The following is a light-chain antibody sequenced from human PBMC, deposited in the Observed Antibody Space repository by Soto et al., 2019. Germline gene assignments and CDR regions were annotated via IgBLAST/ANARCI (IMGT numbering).Light chain of an antibody. CDR2: AAS. CDR1: QGIRDH. V-gene: IGKV1-27*01. Sequence: DIQMTQSPSSLSASVGDRVTITCRATQGIRDHFAWYQQKPGKVPELLIYAASTFQTGVPSRFSGSGSGTDFTLTISGLQTEDVATYYCQKYDSAPLTFGGGTKVEIK. J-gene: IGKJ4*01. CDR3: QKYDSAPLT.